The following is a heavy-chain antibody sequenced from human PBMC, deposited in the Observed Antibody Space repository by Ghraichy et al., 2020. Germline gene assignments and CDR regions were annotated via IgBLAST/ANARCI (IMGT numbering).Heavy chain of an antibody. CDR2: IIPIFGTA. CDR3: ARSTVSVFEGAYCGGDCYPSFDY. CDR1: GGTFSSYA. Sequence: SVKVSCKASGGTFSSYAISWVRQAPGQGLEWMGGIIPIFGTANYAQKFQGRVTITTDESTSTAYMELSSLRSEDTAVYYCARSTVSVFEGAYCGGDCYPSFDYWGQGTLVTVSS. D-gene: IGHD2-21*02. J-gene: IGHJ4*02. V-gene: IGHV1-69*05.